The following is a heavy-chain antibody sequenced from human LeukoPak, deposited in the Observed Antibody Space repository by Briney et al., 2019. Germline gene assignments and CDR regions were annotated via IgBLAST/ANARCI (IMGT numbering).Heavy chain of an antibody. CDR2: INSDGSST. J-gene: IGHJ4*02. Sequence: PGGSLRLSCAASGFTFSSYWMHWVRQAPGKGLVWVPRINSDGSSTSYADSVKGRFTISRDNAKNTLYVQMNSLRAEDTAVYYCAREGHDSSGYYFFDYWGQGTLVTVSS. V-gene: IGHV3-74*01. CDR1: GFTFSSYW. D-gene: IGHD3-22*01. CDR3: AREGHDSSGYYFFDY.